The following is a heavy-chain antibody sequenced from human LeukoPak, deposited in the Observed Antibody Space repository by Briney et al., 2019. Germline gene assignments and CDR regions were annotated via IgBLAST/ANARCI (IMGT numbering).Heavy chain of an antibody. CDR2: FDPEDGET. Sequence: ASVKVSCKVSGYTLTELSMHWVRQAPGKGLEWMGGFDPEDGETIYAQKFQGRVTMTTDTSTSTAYMELRSLRSDDTAVYYCARGSYLDYWGQGTLVTVSS. CDR1: GYTLTELS. CDR3: ARGSYLDY. J-gene: IGHJ4*02. V-gene: IGHV1-24*01.